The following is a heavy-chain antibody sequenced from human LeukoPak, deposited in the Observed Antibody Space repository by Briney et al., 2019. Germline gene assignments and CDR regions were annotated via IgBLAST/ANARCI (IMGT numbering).Heavy chain of an antibody. Sequence: ASVKVSCKASGYTFTSYGISWVRQAPGQGLEWMGWISAYNGNTNYAQKLQGRVTMTTGTSTSTAYMELRSLRSDDTAVYYCARARTKAIVVVVAAADYWGQGTLVTVSS. CDR2: ISAYNGNT. CDR1: GYTFTSYG. D-gene: IGHD2-15*01. CDR3: ARARTKAIVVVVAAADY. J-gene: IGHJ4*02. V-gene: IGHV1-18*01.